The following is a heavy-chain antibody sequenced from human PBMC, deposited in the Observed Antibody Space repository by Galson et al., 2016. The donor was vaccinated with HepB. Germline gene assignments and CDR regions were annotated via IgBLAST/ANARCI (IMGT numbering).Heavy chain of an antibody. CDR2: IIPILGRT. CDR1: GGTFSSYA. CDR3: AREDYDNVGFKAFDI. D-gene: IGHD3-22*01. Sequence: SVKVSCKASGGTFSSYAIDLVRQAPGQGLEWVGGIIPILGRTTYAQKFQGRVTITADESTTTAYMEVTSLRSEDTAVYYCAREDYDNVGFKAFDIWGQGTMVTVSS. V-gene: IGHV1-69*13. J-gene: IGHJ3*02.